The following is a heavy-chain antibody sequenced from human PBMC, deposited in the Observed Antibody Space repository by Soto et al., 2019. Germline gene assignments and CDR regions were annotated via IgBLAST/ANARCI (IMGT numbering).Heavy chain of an antibody. D-gene: IGHD2-2*01. Sequence: QVQLVESGGGVVQPGRSLRLSCAASGFTFSSYGMHWVRQAPGKGLEWVAVIWYDGSNKYYADSVKGRFTISRDNYKNPLYLQMNSLRAEDTAVYYCARERRYCSSTSCYADAFDIWGQGTMVTVSS. CDR1: GFTFSSYG. V-gene: IGHV3-33*01. J-gene: IGHJ3*02. CDR3: ARERRYCSSTSCYADAFDI. CDR2: IWYDGSNK.